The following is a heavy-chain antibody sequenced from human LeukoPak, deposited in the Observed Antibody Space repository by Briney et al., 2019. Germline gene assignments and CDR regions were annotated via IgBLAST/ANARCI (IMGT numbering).Heavy chain of an antibody. V-gene: IGHV3-48*03. CDR3: ARGVYDSTGYYQY. Sequence: GGSLRLSCAASGFTFSSYEMNWVRQAPGKGLEWVSYISTSGSTIYYADSVKGRFTIPRDNGKSSLYLQMNSLRAEDTAVYYCARGVYDSTGYYQYWGQGTLVTVSS. J-gene: IGHJ4*02. CDR1: GFTFSSYE. CDR2: ISTSGSTI. D-gene: IGHD3-22*01.